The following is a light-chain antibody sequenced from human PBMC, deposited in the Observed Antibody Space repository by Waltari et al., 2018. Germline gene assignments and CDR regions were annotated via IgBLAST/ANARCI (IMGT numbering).Light chain of an antibody. CDR2: WNN. Sequence: QSVLTQPPSASGTPGQRVTISCSGSRSNIGNNYVYWYQQHPGTAPKLLIYWNNQRPSGVPERFSGSKSGTAAARAISVLRSEDEADYYCAVWDDSLSGRVFGGGTKVTVL. CDR1: RSNIGNNY. CDR3: AVWDDSLSGRV. J-gene: IGLJ3*02. V-gene: IGLV1-47*01.